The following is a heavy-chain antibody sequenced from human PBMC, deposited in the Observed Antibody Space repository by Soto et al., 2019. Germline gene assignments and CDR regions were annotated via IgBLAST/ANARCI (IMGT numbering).Heavy chain of an antibody. Sequence: ASVQGSCKASGGTFSSYAISWVRQAPGQGLELMGGIIPIFGTANYAQKFQGRVTITADESTSTVYMELSSLRSEDTAVYYCARFSSNFPYYYYYYGMDVWGQGTTVTVSS. CDR1: GGTFSSYA. D-gene: IGHD4-4*01. V-gene: IGHV1-69*13. J-gene: IGHJ6*02. CDR2: IIPIFGTA. CDR3: ARFSSNFPYYYYYYGMDV.